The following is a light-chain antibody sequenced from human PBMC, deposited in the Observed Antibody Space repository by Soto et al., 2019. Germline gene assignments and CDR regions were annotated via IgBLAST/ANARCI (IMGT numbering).Light chain of an antibody. J-gene: IGKJ4*01. Sequence: EIVLTQSPATLSLSPGERATLSGRDSQSVSSYLAWYQQKPGQAPRLLIYDASNRETGIPARFSGSGSGTEFTLTISSLEPEDFAVYYCQQRSNWPPTFGGGTKVDIK. CDR2: DAS. CDR1: QSVSSY. CDR3: QQRSNWPPT. V-gene: IGKV3-11*01.